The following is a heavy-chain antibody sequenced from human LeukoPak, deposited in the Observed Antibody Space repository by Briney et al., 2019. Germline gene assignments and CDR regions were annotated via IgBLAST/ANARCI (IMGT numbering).Heavy chain of an antibody. V-gene: IGHV3-7*03. CDR2: IAANGNDK. CDR1: GFTFRKYW. CDR3: AREVFFQFDN. Sequence: GGSLRLSCAASGFTFRKYWMAWVRQAPGRGLEWVATIAANGNDKDYEDALQGRFTISRDNARNSLSLRINSLRAEDTAQYYCAREVFFQFDNWGQGALVTVSS. J-gene: IGHJ4*02.